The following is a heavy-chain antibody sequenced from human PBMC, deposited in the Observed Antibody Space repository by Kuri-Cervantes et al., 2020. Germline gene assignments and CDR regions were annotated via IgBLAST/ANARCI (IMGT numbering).Heavy chain of an antibody. D-gene: IGHD2-15*01. V-gene: IGHV1-69*13. J-gene: IGHJ6*03. CDR2: IIPIFGTA. Sequence: SVKVSCKASGGTFSSYAISWVRQAPGQGLEWMGGIIPIFGTANYAQKFQGRVTITADESTSTAYMELSSLRSEDTAVYYCATALRGYCSGGSCYTLGVYYMDVWGKGTTATVSS. CDR3: ATALRGYCSGGSCYTLGVYYMDV. CDR1: GGTFSSYA.